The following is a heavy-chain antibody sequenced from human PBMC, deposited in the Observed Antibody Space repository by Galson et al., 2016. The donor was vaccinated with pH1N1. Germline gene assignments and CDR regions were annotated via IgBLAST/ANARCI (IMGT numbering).Heavy chain of an antibody. V-gene: IGHV5-51*01. CDR2: IYLGDSPT. Sequence: QSGAEVKKPGESLKISCEGFGYSLTNYWIVWVRQMPGQGLEWMGIIYLGDSPTSYSPSFQGQVTTSADKSISTAYLERSGLKASDAATYYCAGPRQEFRYFDWQKPHSFDYWGQGTLVTVSS. CDR3: AGPRQEFRYFDWQKPHSFDY. D-gene: IGHD3-9*01. J-gene: IGHJ4*02. CDR1: GYSLTNYW.